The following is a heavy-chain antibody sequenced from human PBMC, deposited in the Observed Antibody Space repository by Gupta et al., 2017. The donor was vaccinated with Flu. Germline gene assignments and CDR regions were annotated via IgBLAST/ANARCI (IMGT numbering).Heavy chain of an antibody. CDR3: ARKGGGHCSGGSCYSFDF. D-gene: IGHD2-15*01. J-gene: IGHJ4*02. CDR1: GVTFSTYA. CDR2: IIPVFGPT. V-gene: IGHV1-69*01. Sequence: QVQLVQSGAEVKKPGSLVQVSCKASGVTFSTYAINWVRQAPGQGLEWMGGIIPVFGPTNYAQKFQGRVTITADESTSTAYMEISSLRSEDTAVYYCARKGGGHCSGGSCYSFDFWGQGTLVTVSS.